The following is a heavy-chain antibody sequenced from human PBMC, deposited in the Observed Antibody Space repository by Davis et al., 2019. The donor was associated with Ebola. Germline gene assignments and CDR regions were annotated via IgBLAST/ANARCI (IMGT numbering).Heavy chain of an antibody. Sequence: MPSQTLSPTCPLSGVSISSNNYFWGWIRQPPGKGLEWIGSIDYSGNTYYNPSLKSRVTISIDTSKNQFSLILSSMTAADTALYYCARPEGAMFHWFDPWGQGTLVTVSS. J-gene: IGHJ5*02. CDR1: GVSISSNNYF. V-gene: IGHV4-39*01. CDR2: IDYSGNT. CDR3: ARPEGAMFHWFDP. D-gene: IGHD1-26*01.